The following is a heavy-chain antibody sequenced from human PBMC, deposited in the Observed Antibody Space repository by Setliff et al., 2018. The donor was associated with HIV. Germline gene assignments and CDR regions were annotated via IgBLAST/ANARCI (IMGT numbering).Heavy chain of an antibody. J-gene: IGHJ3*02. CDR1: GDFFSSDYY. D-gene: IGHD4-17*01. CDR2: IYHAGNT. V-gene: IGHV4-38-2*02. CDR3: ARGTTLNVVPDAFDI. Sequence: SETLSLTCTVSGDFFSSDYYWAWIRQPPGKGLEWIGYIYHAGNTYYNPSLKSRVTISVDTSKNQISLRLNSLTAADTAVYYCARGTTLNVVPDAFDIWGQGTMVTVSS.